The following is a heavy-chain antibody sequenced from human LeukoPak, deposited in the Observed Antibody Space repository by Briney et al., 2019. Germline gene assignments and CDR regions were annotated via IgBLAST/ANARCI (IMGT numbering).Heavy chain of an antibody. CDR2: IHNSGST. Sequence: SETLSLTCTVSGASINNYDWSWVRQPPGKGLEWIGYIHNSGSTNYNPSLKSRVTISVDTSKNQFSLKMSYVTAADTAVYYCARGKHYSASSGYSPFDYWGQGTLVTVSS. CDR3: ARGKHYSASSGYSPFDY. D-gene: IGHD3-22*01. V-gene: IGHV4-59*01. CDR1: GASINNYD. J-gene: IGHJ4*02.